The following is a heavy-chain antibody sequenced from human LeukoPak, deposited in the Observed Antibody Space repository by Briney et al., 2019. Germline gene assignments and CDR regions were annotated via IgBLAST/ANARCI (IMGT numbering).Heavy chain of an antibody. CDR1: GGSISSYY. J-gene: IGHJ4*02. CDR2: IYYSGST. CDR3: ARGDRAADYYFDY. V-gene: IGHV4-59*01. Sequence: PSETLSLTCTVSGGSISSYYWSWIRQPPGKGLEWIGYIYYSGSTNYNPSLKSRVTISVDTSKNQFSLKLSSVTAADTAVYYCARGDRAADYYFDYWGQGTLVTVSS. D-gene: IGHD6-13*01.